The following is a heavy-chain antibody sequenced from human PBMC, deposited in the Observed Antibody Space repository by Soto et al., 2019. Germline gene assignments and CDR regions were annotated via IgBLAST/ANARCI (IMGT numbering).Heavy chain of an antibody. D-gene: IGHD3-3*01. Sequence: GSLRVSCASSGFTFSSYSMSLVLQAPGKGLEWVSAISGSGGSTYYADSVKGRFTISRDNSKNTLYLQMNSLRAEDTAVYYCAKDQATFGVVIDVNWFDPWGQGTLVTVSS. CDR3: AKDQATFGVVIDVNWFDP. V-gene: IGHV3-23*01. CDR1: GFTFSSYS. CDR2: ISGSGGST. J-gene: IGHJ5*02.